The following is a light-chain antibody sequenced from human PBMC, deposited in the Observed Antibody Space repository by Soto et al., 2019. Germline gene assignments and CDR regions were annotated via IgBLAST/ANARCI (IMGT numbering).Light chain of an antibody. CDR2: EVN. J-gene: IGLJ1*01. CDR3: FSFTTTSTHV. V-gene: IGLV2-14*01. CDR1: SSDIGAYDY. Sequence: QSALAQPASLSGSPGQSITISCTGTSSDIGAYDYVSWFQQHPGKAPKLMISEVNNRPSGVSNRFSGSKSGNTAYLTISGLQVEDEAEYFSFSFTTTSTHVFGNGTKVTVL.